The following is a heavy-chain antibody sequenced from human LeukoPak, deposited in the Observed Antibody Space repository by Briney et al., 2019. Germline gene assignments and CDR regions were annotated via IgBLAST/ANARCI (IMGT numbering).Heavy chain of an antibody. CDR1: GGSISSGSYY. J-gene: IGHJ4*02. CDR2: IYTSGST. D-gene: IGHD5-24*01. V-gene: IGHV4-61*02. CDR3: ARQRDGYSRFDH. Sequence: PSETLSLTCTVSGGSISSGSYYWSWIRQPAGKGLEWIGRIYTSGSTNYNPSLKSRVTISVDTSKNQFSLKLTSVTAADTAVYFCARQRDGYSRFDHWGQGTLVTVSS.